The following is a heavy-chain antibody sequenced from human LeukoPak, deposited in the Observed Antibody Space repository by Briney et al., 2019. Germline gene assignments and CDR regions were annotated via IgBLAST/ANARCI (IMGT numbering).Heavy chain of an antibody. V-gene: IGHV1-2*02. CDR1: GYTFTGYY. CDR2: INPNSGGT. J-gene: IGHJ6*03. Sequence: ASVKVSCKTSGYTFTGYYIHWVRQAPGQGLEWMGWINPNSGGTNYAQKFQGRVTMTRDTSISTAYMELSRLRSDDTAVYYCARSWIRYYYYYMDVWGKGTTVTVSS. D-gene: IGHD5-18*01. CDR3: ARSWIRYYYYYMDV.